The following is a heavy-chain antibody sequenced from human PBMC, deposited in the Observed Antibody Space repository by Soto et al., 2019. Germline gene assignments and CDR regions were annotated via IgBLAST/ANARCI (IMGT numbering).Heavy chain of an antibody. Sequence: SETLSLTCTVSGGSISGSSYFWGWIRQSPGKGLEWIGSFYYSGSTYYSPSLKSRVTISEDTSKNQFSLNLSSVTAADTAVYYCARHIPYDYSNYGSAFDVWGQGTMVTVSS. V-gene: IGHV4-39*01. J-gene: IGHJ3*01. CDR3: ARHIPYDYSNYGSAFDV. D-gene: IGHD4-4*01. CDR1: GGSISGSSYF. CDR2: FYYSGST.